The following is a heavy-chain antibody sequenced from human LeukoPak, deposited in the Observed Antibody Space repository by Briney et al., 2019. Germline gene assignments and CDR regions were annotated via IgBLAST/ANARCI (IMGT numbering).Heavy chain of an antibody. CDR3: ARDGAGGRFSYYYYMDV. J-gene: IGHJ6*03. D-gene: IGHD3-16*01. V-gene: IGHV3-64*01. CDR2: ISCNGGST. CDR1: GFTFSSYA. Sequence: GGSLRLSCAASGFTFSSYAMHWVRQAPGKGLEYVSAISCNGGSTYYANSVKGRFTISRDNSKNTLYLQMGSLRAEDMAVYYCARDGAGGRFSYYYYMDVWGKGTTVTVSS.